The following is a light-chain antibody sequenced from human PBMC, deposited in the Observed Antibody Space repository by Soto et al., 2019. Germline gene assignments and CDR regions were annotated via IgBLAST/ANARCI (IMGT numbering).Light chain of an antibody. V-gene: IGKV3-20*01. J-gene: IGKJ1*01. CDR2: GAS. Sequence: ETLMTQSPATLSVSPGERATLSCRASQSVSSDLAWYQQRPGQAPRLLIYGASTRATGIPDRFSGSGSGTDFTLTISRLEPEDFAVYYCQPYGTSSWTFGQGTKVDIK. CDR3: QPYGTSSWT. CDR1: QSVSSD.